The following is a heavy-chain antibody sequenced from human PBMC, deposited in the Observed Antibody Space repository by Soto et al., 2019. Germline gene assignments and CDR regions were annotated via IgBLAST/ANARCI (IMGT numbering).Heavy chain of an antibody. CDR2: IWYDGVNK. CDR3: ASGDSSGLPVAVVQVPFQH. J-gene: IGHJ1*01. Sequence: QVQLVESGGGVVQPGRSLRLSCAASGFILSSYGMHWVRQAPGKGREWVAVIWYDGVNKYYADSVKRRFTISRDNSKNTVYLKMNSLRAADTAVYYWASGDSSGLPVAVVQVPFQHWGQGTLVTASS. CDR1: GFILSSYG. D-gene: IGHD6-19*01. V-gene: IGHV3-33*01.